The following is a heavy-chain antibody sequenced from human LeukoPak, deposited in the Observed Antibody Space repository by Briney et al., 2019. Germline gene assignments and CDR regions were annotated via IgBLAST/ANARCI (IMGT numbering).Heavy chain of an antibody. D-gene: IGHD3-10*01. CDR2: ITSSGGST. CDR1: GLTFSRHA. Sequence: GGSLRLSCAASGLTFSRHAMTWVRQSPGKGPEWVSGITSSGGSTYYADSVKGRFTISRDNSKNTVFLQMNSLRAEDTAVYYCATRPPDDTYYGVFDYWGQGTLVTVSS. V-gene: IGHV3-23*01. J-gene: IGHJ4*02. CDR3: ATRPPDDTYYGVFDY.